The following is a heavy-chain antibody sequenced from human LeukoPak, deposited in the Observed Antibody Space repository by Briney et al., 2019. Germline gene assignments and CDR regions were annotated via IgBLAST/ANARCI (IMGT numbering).Heavy chain of an antibody. J-gene: IGHJ4*02. CDR3: ARAPPKYSSGWSGGYYFDY. D-gene: IGHD6-19*01. V-gene: IGHV4-4*07. CDR2: IYTSGST. Sequence: SETLSLTCTGSGGSISSYYWSWIRQPAGKGLEWIGRIYTSGSTNYNPSLKSRVTMSVDTSKNQFSLKLNSVTAEDTAVYYCARAPPKYSSGWSGGYYFDYWGQGTLVTVSS. CDR1: GGSISSYY.